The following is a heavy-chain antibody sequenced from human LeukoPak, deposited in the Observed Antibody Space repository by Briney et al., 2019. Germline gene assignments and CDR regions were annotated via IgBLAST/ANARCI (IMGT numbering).Heavy chain of an antibody. CDR3: ARRRYSSGWYFDY. V-gene: IGHV4-39*07. D-gene: IGHD6-19*01. CDR1: GVSISSSSYY. J-gene: IGHJ4*02. CDR2: IYSSGST. Sequence: SETLSLTCTVSGVSISSSSYYWGWIRQPPGKGLEWIGSIYSSGSTYYNPSLKSRVTISVDTSKNQFSLKLSSVTAADTAVYYCARRRYSSGWYFDYWGQGTLVTVSS.